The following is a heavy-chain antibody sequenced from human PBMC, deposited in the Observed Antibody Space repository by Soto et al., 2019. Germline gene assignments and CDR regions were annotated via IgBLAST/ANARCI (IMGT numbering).Heavy chain of an antibody. V-gene: IGHV1-69*12. CDR1: GGTFSTYA. J-gene: IGHJ4*02. D-gene: IGHD5-18*01. CDR2: SIPMFGTA. Sequence: QVQLVQSGAEVKKPESSVKVSCKAPGGTFSTYAISWVRQAPGQGLERMGGSIPMFGTANYAQRFQDRVTITADESTNTVYMERSSLRSEDTAVYFCASGIQLWLRRINTGYSGWGQGTLVTVSS. CDR3: ASGIQLWLRRINTGYSG.